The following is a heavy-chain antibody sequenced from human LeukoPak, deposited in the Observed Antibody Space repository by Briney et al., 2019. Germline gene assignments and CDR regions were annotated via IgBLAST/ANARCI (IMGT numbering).Heavy chain of an antibody. V-gene: IGHV3-66*01. CDR2: IYSGGST. CDR1: GFTVSSNY. D-gene: IGHD3-10*01. Sequence: GGSLTLSCAASGFTVSSNYMSWVRQAPGQGLELDSAIYSGGSTYYADSAKGRFTVSRDNSKNTLYLQMNSLRVEDTAVYYCARGSDGFGGGYWGQGTLVTVSS. CDR3: ARGSDGFGGGY. J-gene: IGHJ4*02.